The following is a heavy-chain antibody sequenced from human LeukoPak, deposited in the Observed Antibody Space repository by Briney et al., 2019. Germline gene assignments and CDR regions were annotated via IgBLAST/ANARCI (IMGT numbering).Heavy chain of an antibody. J-gene: IGHJ6*02. CDR2: IYYTGST. CDR1: GGSISSYY. D-gene: IGHD3-22*01. CDR3: ARGRITMSGMDV. V-gene: IGHV4-59*12. Sequence: SETLSLTCTVSGGSISSYYWSWIRQPPGKGLEWIGYIYYTGSTYYNPSLKSRVTISVDTSKNQFSLKLSSVTAADTAVYYCARGRITMSGMDVWGQGTTVTVSS.